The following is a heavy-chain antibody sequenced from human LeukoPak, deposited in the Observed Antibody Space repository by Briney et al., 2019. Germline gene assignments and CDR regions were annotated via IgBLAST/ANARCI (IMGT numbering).Heavy chain of an antibody. V-gene: IGHV4-59*08. CDR3: ARQGYDILTGYIDAFDI. CDR1: GGSISSYY. Sequence: SGTLSLTCTVSGGSISSYYWSWLRQPPGKGLEWIGYISYSGSTYYNPSLKSRVTISIDTSKNQFSLKLRSVTAADTAIYYCARQGYDILTGYIDAFDIWGQGTMVTVSS. D-gene: IGHD3-9*01. J-gene: IGHJ3*02. CDR2: ISYSGST.